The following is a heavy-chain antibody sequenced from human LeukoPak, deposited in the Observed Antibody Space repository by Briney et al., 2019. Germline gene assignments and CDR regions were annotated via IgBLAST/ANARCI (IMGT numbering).Heavy chain of an antibody. D-gene: IGHD6-13*01. Sequence: GGALRLSCAASGLSVRNKYMSWVRQAPGRGLEWVSVIHTGGRAYYADSVKGRFTISRDNSKNTLYLQMNSLRAEDTAVYYCARISIAADWGQGTLVTVSS. CDR2: IHTGGRA. CDR3: ARISIAAD. CDR1: GLSVRNKY. J-gene: IGHJ4*02. V-gene: IGHV3-66*01.